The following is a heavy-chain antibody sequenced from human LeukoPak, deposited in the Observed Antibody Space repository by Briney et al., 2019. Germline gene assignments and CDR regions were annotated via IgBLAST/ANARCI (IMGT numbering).Heavy chain of an antibody. CDR1: GYTFTGYY. J-gene: IGHJ4*02. Sequence: ASVKVSCKASGYTFTGYYMHWVRQAPGQGLEWMGWINPNSGGTNYAQKFQGRVTMTGDTSISTAYMELSRLRSDDTAVYYCARGYYDSSGYSPWGYWGQGTLVTVSS. V-gene: IGHV1-2*02. D-gene: IGHD3-22*01. CDR2: INPNSGGT. CDR3: ARGYYDSSGYSPWGY.